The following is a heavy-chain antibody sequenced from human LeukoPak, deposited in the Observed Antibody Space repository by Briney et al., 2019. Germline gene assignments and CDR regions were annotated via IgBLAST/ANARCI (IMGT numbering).Heavy chain of an antibody. CDR3: ARAKVSPGHDAFDI. V-gene: IGHV3-21*01. Sequence: GGSLRLSCAASGFTFSSYSMNRVRQAPGKGLEWVSSISSSSSYIYYADSVKGRFTISRDNAKNSLYLQMNSLRAEDTAVYYCARAKVSPGHDAFDIWGQGTMVTVSS. J-gene: IGHJ3*02. CDR2: ISSSSSYI. D-gene: IGHD5/OR15-5a*01. CDR1: GFTFSSYS.